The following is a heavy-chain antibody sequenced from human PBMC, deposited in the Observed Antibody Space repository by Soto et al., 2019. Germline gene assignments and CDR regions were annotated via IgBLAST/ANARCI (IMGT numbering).Heavy chain of an antibody. D-gene: IGHD4-17*01. CDR2: IYSGGST. CDR1: GFTVTNKY. V-gene: IGHV3-53*01. Sequence: EVQLVESGGGLIQPGGSLRLSCAASGFTVTNKYMTWVRQAPGKGLEWVSVIYSGGSTSYADSVKGRFTISRDNSKNKLYLKLNSLRAEDTAVYYCARVDYGDYGWYFDLWGRGTLVTVSS. J-gene: IGHJ2*01. CDR3: ARVDYGDYGWYFDL.